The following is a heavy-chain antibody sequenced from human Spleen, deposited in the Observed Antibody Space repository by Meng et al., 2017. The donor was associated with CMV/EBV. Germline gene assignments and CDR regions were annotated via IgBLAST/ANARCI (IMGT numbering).Heavy chain of an antibody. CDR2: LNPSGGST. J-gene: IGHJ4*02. Sequence: YTFTNYYMHWVRQAPGQGLEWMGTLNPSGGSTTYAQKFQGRVTMTRDTSTSTVYMEMSSLRSDDTAVYYCARGNILQFLEWLVGIDYWGQGTLVTVSS. V-gene: IGHV1-46*01. CDR3: ARGNILQFLEWLVGIDY. CDR1: YTFTNYY. D-gene: IGHD3-3*01.